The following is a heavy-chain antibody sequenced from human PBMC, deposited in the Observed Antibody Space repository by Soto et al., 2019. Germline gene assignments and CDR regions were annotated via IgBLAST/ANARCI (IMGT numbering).Heavy chain of an antibody. D-gene: IGHD1-26*01. Sequence: QMQLVQSGAEVKKTGSSVTVSCKALGNTFTYRYLHWVRQAPGQALEWMGWITPFSGDVDYAQKFQERVTITRDRSINTAYMQMSSLRPEDTAMYFCASGGAGSGPFTWELPDHWGQGTLVTVSS. CDR3: ASGGAGSGPFTWELPDH. V-gene: IGHV1-45*02. CDR1: GNTFTYRY. J-gene: IGHJ4*02. CDR2: ITPFSGDV.